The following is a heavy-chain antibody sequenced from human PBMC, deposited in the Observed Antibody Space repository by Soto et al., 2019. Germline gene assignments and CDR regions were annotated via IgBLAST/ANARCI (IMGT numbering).Heavy chain of an antibody. Sequence: SETLRVRCTVAYVSSVNLGYCWGWKSQPPGKGLEWIGSIYYSGSTYYNPSLKSRVTISVDTSKNQFSLKLSSVTAADTAVYYCARVDILTGYFDYWGQGTLVTGSS. V-gene: IGHV4-39*01. CDR3: ARVDILTGYFDY. CDR2: IYYSGST. J-gene: IGHJ4*02. D-gene: IGHD3-9*01. CDR1: YVSSVNLGYC.